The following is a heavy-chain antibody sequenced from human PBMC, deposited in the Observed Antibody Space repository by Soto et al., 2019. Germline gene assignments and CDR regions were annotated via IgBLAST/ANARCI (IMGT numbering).Heavy chain of an antibody. Sequence: PGGSLRLSCAASGFTFSDYYMNWIRQAPGKGLEWVSYISSGAITIYYADSVKGRFTISRDNAKNSLYLQMNSLRAEDTAVYYCAGQYRSSSVELWGQGTLVTVS. CDR2: ISSGAITI. D-gene: IGHD6-6*01. CDR1: GFTFSDYY. CDR3: AGQYRSSSVEL. V-gene: IGHV3-11*01. J-gene: IGHJ4*02.